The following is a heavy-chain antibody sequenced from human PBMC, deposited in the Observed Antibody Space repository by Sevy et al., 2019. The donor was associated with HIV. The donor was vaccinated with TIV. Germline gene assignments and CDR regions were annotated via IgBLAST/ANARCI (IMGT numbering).Heavy chain of an antibody. D-gene: IGHD1-1*01. CDR3: ARDAALDIVPTAGFDS. CDR1: GFTFRSVS. CDR2: IWYDGRTE. V-gene: IGHV3-33*01. Sequence: GGSLRLSCVASGFTFRSVSMHWVLQAPGKGLEWVAAIWYDGRTERYADSVQGRFTISRDNSKKTLHLQMNSLRPEDTALYYCARDAALDIVPTAGFDSWGQGTLVTVSS. J-gene: IGHJ5*01.